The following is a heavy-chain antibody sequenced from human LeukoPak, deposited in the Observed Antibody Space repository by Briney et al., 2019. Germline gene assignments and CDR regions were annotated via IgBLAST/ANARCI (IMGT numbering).Heavy chain of an antibody. Sequence: GASVKVSCKASGYTFTSYGISWVRQAPGQGLEWMGWISAYNGNTNYAQKLQGRVTMTTDTSTSTAYMELRSLRSDDTAVYYCARVLGYFDWLLLLDGELDYWGQGTLVTVSS. J-gene: IGHJ4*02. CDR1: GYTFTSYG. CDR3: ARVLGYFDWLLLLDGELDY. CDR2: ISAYNGNT. V-gene: IGHV1-18*01. D-gene: IGHD3-9*01.